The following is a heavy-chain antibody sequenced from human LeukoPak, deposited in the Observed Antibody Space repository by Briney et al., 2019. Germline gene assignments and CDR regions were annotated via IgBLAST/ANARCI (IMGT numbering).Heavy chain of an antibody. Sequence: PGGSLRLSCAASGFTFSSYGMHCVRQAPGKGLEWVAVISYDGSNKYYADSVKGRFTISRDNSKNTQNLQMISLRGEGAVVYYCAKEGRAVCCSGGSCYGAGFDYWGQGTLVTASS. D-gene: IGHD2-15*01. J-gene: IGHJ4*02. CDR1: GFTFSSYG. CDR2: ISYDGSNK. V-gene: IGHV3-30*18. CDR3: AKEGRAVCCSGGSCYGAGFDY.